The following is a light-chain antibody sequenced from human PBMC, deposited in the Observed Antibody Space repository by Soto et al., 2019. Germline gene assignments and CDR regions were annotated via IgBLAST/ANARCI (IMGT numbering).Light chain of an antibody. CDR1: QSISSY. CDR2: AAS. CDR3: QQSYSTPRT. V-gene: IGKV1-39*01. Sequence: EIQMTQSRSSLSASVGDRVTITCRARQSISSYLNWYQQKPGKAPKLLIYAASSLQSGVPSRFSGSGSGTDFTLTISSLQPEDFATYHCQQSYSTPRTFGHGTKVDIK. J-gene: IGKJ3*01.